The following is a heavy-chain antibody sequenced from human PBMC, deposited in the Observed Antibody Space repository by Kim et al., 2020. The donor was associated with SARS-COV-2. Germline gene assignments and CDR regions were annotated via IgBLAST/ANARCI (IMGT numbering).Heavy chain of an antibody. J-gene: IGHJ4*02. CDR3: TRSTWIRGDY. D-gene: IGHD2-2*01. CDR2: ISSSGGTI. CDR1: GFTFSSYE. V-gene: IGHV3-48*03. Sequence: GGSLRLSCAASGFTFSSYEMNWVRQAPGKGLEWISYISSSGGTIYYADSVKGRFTISRDNAKNSLYLQMNSLRAEDTAVYYCTRSTWIRGDYWGQGTLVTVSS.